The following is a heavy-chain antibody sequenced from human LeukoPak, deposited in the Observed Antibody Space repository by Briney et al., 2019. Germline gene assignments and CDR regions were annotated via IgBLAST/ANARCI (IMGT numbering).Heavy chain of an antibody. Sequence: SQTLSLTCNVSGGSISSGNSYWSWIRQPAGKRLEWIGRIYTNGNTNYNPSLKSRVTISLDTYKNQFSLKVTSVTAADTAVYYCAKENYYDSSGYYHWGQGTLVTVSS. CDR2: IYTNGNT. D-gene: IGHD3-22*01. J-gene: IGHJ4*02. V-gene: IGHV4-61*02. CDR3: AKENYYDSSGYYH. CDR1: GGSISSGNSY.